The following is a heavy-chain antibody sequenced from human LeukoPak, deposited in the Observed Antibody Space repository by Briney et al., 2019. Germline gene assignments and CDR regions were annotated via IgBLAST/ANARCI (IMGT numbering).Heavy chain of an antibody. CDR2: IIPIFGTA. V-gene: IGHV1-69*13. CDR1: EGTFSSYA. Sequence: ASVKVSCKASEGTFSSYAISWVRQAPGQGLEWMGGIIPIFGTANYAQKFQGRVTITADESTSTAYMELSSLRSEDTAAYYCAGSGVEGGYPEEYYFDYWGQGTLVTVSS. CDR3: AGSGVEGGYPEEYYFDY. D-gene: IGHD3-10*01. J-gene: IGHJ4*02.